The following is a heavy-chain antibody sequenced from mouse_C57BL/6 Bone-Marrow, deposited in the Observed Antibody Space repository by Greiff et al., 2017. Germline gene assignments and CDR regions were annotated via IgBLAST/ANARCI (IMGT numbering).Heavy chain of an antibody. Sequence: LVESGAELARPGASVKLSCKASGYTFTSYGISWVKQRTGQGLEWIGEIYPRSGNTYYNEKFKGKATLTADKSSSTAYMELRSLTSEDSAVXFCASGLSYFDYWGQGTTLTVSS. V-gene: IGHV1-81*01. CDR2: IYPRSGNT. CDR3: ASGLSYFDY. CDR1: GYTFTSYG. J-gene: IGHJ2*01.